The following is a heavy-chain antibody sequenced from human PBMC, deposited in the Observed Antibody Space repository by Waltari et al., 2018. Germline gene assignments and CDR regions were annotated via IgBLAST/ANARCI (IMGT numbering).Heavy chain of an antibody. CDR1: GDSLFTTSVA. V-gene: IGHV6-1*01. CDR3: ARGKFTAFDI. J-gene: IGHJ3*02. Sequence: QVQLQQSGPGLVKPSQTLSLTCAVSGDSLFTTSVAWNWIRQSPSRGLEWLGRTYYRSQWRNEYARSGKGRITVNPDTSKNHFSLQLDSVTPDDTAVYYCARGKFTAFDIWGQGTMVTVSS. CDR2: TYYRSQWRN.